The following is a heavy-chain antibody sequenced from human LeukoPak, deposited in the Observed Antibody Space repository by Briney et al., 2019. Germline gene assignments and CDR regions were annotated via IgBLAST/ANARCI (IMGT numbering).Heavy chain of an antibody. CDR3: ARFYDYLDAFDI. J-gene: IGHJ3*02. Sequence: GGSLRLSCAASGFTFSSYEMNWVRQAPGKGLEWVSYISSSGSTIYYADSVKGRFTISRDNAKKSLYLQMNSLRAEDTALYYCARFYDYLDAFDIWGQGTMVTVSS. V-gene: IGHV3-48*03. CDR1: GFTFSSYE. CDR2: ISSSGSTI. D-gene: IGHD2/OR15-2a*01.